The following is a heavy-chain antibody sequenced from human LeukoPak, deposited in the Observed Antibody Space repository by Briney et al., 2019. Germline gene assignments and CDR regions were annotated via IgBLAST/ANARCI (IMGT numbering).Heavy chain of an antibody. V-gene: IGHV3-23*01. J-gene: IGHJ4*02. CDR2: INNSGDRR. CDR3: ARGWYNFDY. D-gene: IGHD6-19*01. CDR1: GFIFRNYA. Sequence: PGGSLRRSCAASGFIFRNYAMGWVRQAPGKGLEWVSGINNSGDRRFYADSVKGRFTISRDNSKNTLYLQMNSLRAEDTAVYYCARGWYNFDYWGQGTRVTVSS.